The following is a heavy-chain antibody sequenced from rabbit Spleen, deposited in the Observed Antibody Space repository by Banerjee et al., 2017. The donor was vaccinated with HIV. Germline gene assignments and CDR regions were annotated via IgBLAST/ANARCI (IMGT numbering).Heavy chain of an antibody. D-gene: IGHD6-1*01. V-gene: IGHV1S7*01. Sequence: QLKESGGGLVQPGGSLKLSCKASGFDFSNYYLSWVRQAPGKGLEWIGYIDPVFGSTYYASWVNGRFTISSHNAQNTLFLQLNSLTAADTATYFCARGGNSYGHDSDAYAADYFDLWGPGTLVTVS. CDR2: IDPVFGST. CDR1: GFDFSNYY. J-gene: IGHJ4*01. CDR3: ARGGNSYGHDSDAYAADYFDL.